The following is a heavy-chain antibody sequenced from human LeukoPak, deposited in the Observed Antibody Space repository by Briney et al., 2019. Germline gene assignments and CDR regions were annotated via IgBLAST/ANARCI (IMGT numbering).Heavy chain of an antibody. CDR2: IYHSGNT. Sequence: SETLSLTCTVSGYSISTSYYWGWIRQPPGKGLEWIGSIYHSGNTYYNPSLKSRVTISVDTSKNQFSLKLNSVTAADTAVYYCARVFGGSYEIDYWGQGTLVTVSS. CDR1: GYSISTSYY. V-gene: IGHV4-38-2*02. J-gene: IGHJ4*02. CDR3: ARVFGGSYEIDY. D-gene: IGHD1-26*01.